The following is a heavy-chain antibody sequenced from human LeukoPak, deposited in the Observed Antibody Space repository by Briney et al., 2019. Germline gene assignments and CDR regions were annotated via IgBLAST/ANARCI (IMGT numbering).Heavy chain of an antibody. V-gene: IGHV4-34*01. CDR3: ARRIDAFDI. CDR2: INHSGST. Sequence: SETLSLTCAVYGGSFSGYYWSWIRQPPGKGLEWIGEINHSGSTNYNPSLKSRVTISVDTSKNQFSLKLSSLTAADTAVYYCARRIDAFDIWGQGTMVTVSS. CDR1: GGSFSGYY. J-gene: IGHJ3*02.